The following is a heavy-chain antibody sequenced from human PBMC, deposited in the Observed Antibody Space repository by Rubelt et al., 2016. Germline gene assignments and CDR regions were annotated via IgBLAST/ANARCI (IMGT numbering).Heavy chain of an antibody. CDR2: IYGGGTTT. D-gene: IGHD1-14*01. CDR1: GFTFNNYG. CDR3: ARFYNVKYVDY. J-gene: IGHJ4*02. V-gene: IGHV3-NL1*01. Sequence: QVQLVESGGGVVQPGGSLRLSCAASGFTFNNYGMHWVRQAPGKGLEWVSRIYGGGTTTNYADSVKGRFPISRDNAKNTLYLQMNSLRDEDTAVYYCARFYNVKYVDYWGRGTLVTVSS.